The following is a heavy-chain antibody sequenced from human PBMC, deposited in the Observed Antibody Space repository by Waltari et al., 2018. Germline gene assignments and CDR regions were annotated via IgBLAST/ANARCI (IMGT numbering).Heavy chain of an antibody. CDR2: ITRPGGSK. CDR1: GFTFGIYA. J-gene: IGHJ6*03. V-gene: IGHV3-23*01. D-gene: IGHD5-12*01. Sequence: EVQLLETGGGLAQPGGSLRLSCAASGFTFGIYAMSWVRLGPGKGLDWVAEITRPGGSKHYADSVKGRFTISRDNSKNILYLQMNSLRAEDTATYYCAKGSDGYKDYYVDVWGKGTTVTISS. CDR3: AKGSDGYKDYYVDV.